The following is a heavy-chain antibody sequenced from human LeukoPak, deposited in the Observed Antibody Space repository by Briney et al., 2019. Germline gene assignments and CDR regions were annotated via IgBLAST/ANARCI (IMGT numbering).Heavy chain of an antibody. J-gene: IGHJ3*02. CDR3: TRVVITMIVVDAFDI. Sequence: GSLRLSCTASGFTFGDYAMSWFRQAPGKGLEWVGFIRSKAYGGTTEYAASVKGRFTISRDDSKSIAYLQMNSLKTEDTAVYYCTRVVITMIVVDAFDIWGQGTMVTVSS. V-gene: IGHV3-49*03. D-gene: IGHD3-22*01. CDR1: GFTFGDYA. CDR2: IRSKAYGGTT.